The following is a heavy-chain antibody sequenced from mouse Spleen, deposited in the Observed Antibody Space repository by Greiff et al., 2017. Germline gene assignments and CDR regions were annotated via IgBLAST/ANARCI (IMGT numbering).Heavy chain of an antibody. J-gene: IGHJ1*03. V-gene: IGHV5-6*01. CDR3: ARDRRYFDV. Sequence: EVKLVESGGDLVKPGGSLKLSCAASGFTFSSYGMSWVRQTPDKRLEWVATISSGGSYTYYPDSVKGRFTISRDNAKNTLYLQMSSLKSEDTAMYYCARDRRYFDVWGTGTTVTVSS. CDR2: ISSGGSYT. CDR1: GFTFSSYG.